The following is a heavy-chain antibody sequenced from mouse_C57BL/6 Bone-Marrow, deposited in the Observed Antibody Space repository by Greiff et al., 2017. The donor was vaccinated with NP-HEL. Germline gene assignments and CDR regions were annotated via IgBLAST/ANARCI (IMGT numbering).Heavy chain of an antibody. Sequence: VQLMESGPGLVAPSQSLSITCTVSGFSLTSYAISWVRQPPGKGLEWLGVIWTGGGTNYNSALKSRQSISKDNSKSQVFLKMNSLQTDDTARYYCARRGDYGYDGAWFAYWGQGTLVTVSA. CDR2: IWTGGGT. D-gene: IGHD2-2*01. J-gene: IGHJ3*01. CDR3: ARRGDYGYDGAWFAY. V-gene: IGHV2-9-1*01. CDR1: GFSLTSYA.